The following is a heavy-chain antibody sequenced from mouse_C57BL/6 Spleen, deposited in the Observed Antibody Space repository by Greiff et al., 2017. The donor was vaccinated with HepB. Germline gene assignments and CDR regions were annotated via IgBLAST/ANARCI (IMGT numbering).Heavy chain of an antibody. D-gene: IGHD1-1*01. CDR1: GYTFTDHT. CDR3: ASPIGYYGSSSFAY. CDR2: IYPRDGST. Sequence: QVQLQQSDAELVKPGASVKISCKVSGYTFTDHTFHWMKQRPEQGLEWIGYIYPRDGSTKYNEKFKGKATLTADKSSSTAYMQLNSLTSEDSAVYFCASPIGYYGSSSFAYWGQGTLVTVSA. J-gene: IGHJ3*01. V-gene: IGHV1-78*01.